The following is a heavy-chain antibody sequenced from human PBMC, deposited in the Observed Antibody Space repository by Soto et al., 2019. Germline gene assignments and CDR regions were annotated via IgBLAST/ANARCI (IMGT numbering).Heavy chain of an antibody. J-gene: IGHJ4*02. CDR3: ARHLCANDVCYSYYFDY. CDR1: GSSIIRTSYY. V-gene: IGHV4-39*01. D-gene: IGHD2-8*01. CDR2: VYYSGTT. Sequence: SETLSLTCTVSGSSIIRTSYYWGWIRQPPGMGLEWIGSVYYSGTTYYNPSLQSRVTMSVDTSKNQFSLKLNSVTAADTAVYYCARHLCANDVCYSYYFDYWGQGTLVTVSS.